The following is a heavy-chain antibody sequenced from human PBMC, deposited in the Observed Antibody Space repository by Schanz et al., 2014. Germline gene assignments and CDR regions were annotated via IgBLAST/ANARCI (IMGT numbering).Heavy chain of an antibody. V-gene: IGHV3-33*06. Sequence: VQLLESGGGLVQPGRSLRLSCAASGFTFISYDIHWVRQAPGKGLEWVAVIRYDGRNKNFVESVKGRFTISRDNSNNTVYLQMNTLRDEDTAVYYCAKDLYNYGIFDSWGQGTLVTVSS. CDR1: GFTFISYD. CDR2: IRYDGRNK. CDR3: AKDLYNYGIFDS. J-gene: IGHJ5*01. D-gene: IGHD3-16*01.